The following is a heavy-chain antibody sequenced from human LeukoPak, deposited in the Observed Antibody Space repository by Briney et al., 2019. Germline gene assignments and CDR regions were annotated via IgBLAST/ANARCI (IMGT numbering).Heavy chain of an antibody. Sequence: GGSLRLSCAASDFTFSNYVMSWVRQAPGKGLEWVSTISGSGGSTYYADSVKGRFTISRDNSKNTLYLQMNSLRAEDTAVYYCAKASSSSWYVLGNWGQGTLVTVFS. J-gene: IGHJ4*02. D-gene: IGHD6-13*01. CDR3: AKASSSSWYVLGN. CDR1: DFTFSNYV. V-gene: IGHV3-23*01. CDR2: ISGSGGST.